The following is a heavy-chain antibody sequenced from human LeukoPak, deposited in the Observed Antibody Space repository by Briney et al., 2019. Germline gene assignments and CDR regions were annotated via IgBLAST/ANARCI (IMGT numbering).Heavy chain of an antibody. CDR1: GFTFSSYA. V-gene: IGHV3-23*01. D-gene: IGHD4-23*01. CDR3: AKGVHTTVITLFDY. J-gene: IGHJ4*02. CDR2: IPGSGGGT. Sequence: GGSLSLSCAASGFTFSSYAMSWVRQAPGKGLEWVSDIPGSGGGTYYADSVKGRFTISRDNSKNTLYLQMNSLRAEDTAVYYCAKGVHTTVITLFDYWGQGTLVTVSS.